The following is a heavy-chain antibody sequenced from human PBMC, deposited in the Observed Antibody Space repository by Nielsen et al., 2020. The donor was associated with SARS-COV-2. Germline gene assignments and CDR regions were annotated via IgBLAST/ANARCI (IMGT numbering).Heavy chain of an antibody. V-gene: IGHV3-20*01. CDR1: GFSFSDFY. CDR2: INWNGANT. Sequence: SLNTPCVASGFSFSDFYMTWDPQAPGTGREWVSGINWNGANTGYADSVRGRFTISRDKAKNSLYLQMNSLRAEDTALYHCVKDSSLVWFGESWFDPWGQGTLVTVSS. D-gene: IGHD3-10*01. CDR3: VKDSSLVWFGESWFDP. J-gene: IGHJ5*02.